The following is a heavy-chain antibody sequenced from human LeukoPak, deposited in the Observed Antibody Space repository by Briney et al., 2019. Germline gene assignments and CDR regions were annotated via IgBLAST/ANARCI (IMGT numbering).Heavy chain of an antibody. CDR2: IKSKADGATT. CDR1: GFTFSNAW. D-gene: IGHD3-10*01. Sequence: GGSLRLSCAASGFTFSNAWMNWVRQAPGKGLEWVGRIKSKADGATTDYATPVKGRFTISRDDSKNTLFLQMNSLKTEDTAMYYCTTNYYGSGSFDYWGQGTLVTVSS. J-gene: IGHJ4*02. V-gene: IGHV3-15*07. CDR3: TTNYYGSGSFDY.